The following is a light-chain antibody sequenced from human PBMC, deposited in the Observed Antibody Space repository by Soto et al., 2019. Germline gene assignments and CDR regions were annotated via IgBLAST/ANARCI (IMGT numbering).Light chain of an antibody. CDR2: EVS. CDR3: SSFAGNNNLV. J-gene: IGLJ2*01. V-gene: IGLV2-8*01. CDR1: SYNVGGYNY. Sequence: QSALTQPPSASGSPGQSVTISCTGTSYNVGGYNYVSWYQQHPGKAPKLMISEVSKRPSGVPDRFSGSKSGNTASLTVSGLQAEDEADYYCSSFAGNNNLVFGGGTKLTVL.